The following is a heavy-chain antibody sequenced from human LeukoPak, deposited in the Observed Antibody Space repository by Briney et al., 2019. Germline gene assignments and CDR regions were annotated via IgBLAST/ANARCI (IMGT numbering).Heavy chain of an antibody. CDR2: INPSGGST. V-gene: IGHV1-46*01. D-gene: IGHD3-9*01. CDR3: VVLRYFDWLSPPAPFFDY. CDR1: GYTFTNYY. J-gene: IGHJ4*02. Sequence: ASVKVSCKASGYTFTNYYIHWVRQAPGQGLEWMGIINPSGGSTSYAQKFQGRVTMTEDTSTDTAYMELSSLRSEDTAVYYCVVLRYFDWLSPPAPFFDYWGQGTLVTVSS.